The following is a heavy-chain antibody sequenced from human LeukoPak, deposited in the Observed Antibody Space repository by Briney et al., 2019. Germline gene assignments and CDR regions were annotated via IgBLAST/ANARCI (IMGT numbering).Heavy chain of an antibody. V-gene: IGHV3-9*01. J-gene: IGHJ4*02. CDR3: AKGDSGACSYYFDY. CDR1: GFTFDDYA. CDR2: ISWNSDSI. Sequence: GGSLRLSCAASGFTFDDYAMHWVRHAPGKGLEWVSGISWNSDSIGYADSVKGRFTISRDNAKNSLYLQMNGLRAEDTALYYCAKGDSGACSYYFDYWGQGTLVTVSS. D-gene: IGHD5-12*01.